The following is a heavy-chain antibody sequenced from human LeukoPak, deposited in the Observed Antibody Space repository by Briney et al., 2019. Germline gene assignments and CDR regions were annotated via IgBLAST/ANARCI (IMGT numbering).Heavy chain of an antibody. CDR2: IYHSGST. V-gene: IGHV4-59*01. CDR1: GDSISSYY. CDR3: ATGYSSTWYYFDY. D-gene: IGHD6-13*01. Sequence: SETLSLTCTVSGDSISSYYWSWIRQPPGKGLERIGYIYHSGSTNYNPSLKSRVTVSADTSKDQFSLKLASVTAADTAVYYCATGYSSTWYYFDYWGQGTLVTVSS. J-gene: IGHJ4*02.